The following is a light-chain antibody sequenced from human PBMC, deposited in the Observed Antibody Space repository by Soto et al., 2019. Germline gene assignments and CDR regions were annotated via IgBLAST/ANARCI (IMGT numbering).Light chain of an antibody. CDR3: ATWDDRLTAWV. V-gene: IGLV1-36*01. CDR1: SSNIGSNA. Sequence: QLVLTQPPSASVTPGQWVTISCSGSSSNIGSNAVHWYQQLPGKAPKLLMYYNDMLPSGVSDRFSGSKSGTSASLAISGLQSEDEGDYYCATWDDRLTAWVFGGGTKLTVL. CDR2: YND. J-gene: IGLJ3*02.